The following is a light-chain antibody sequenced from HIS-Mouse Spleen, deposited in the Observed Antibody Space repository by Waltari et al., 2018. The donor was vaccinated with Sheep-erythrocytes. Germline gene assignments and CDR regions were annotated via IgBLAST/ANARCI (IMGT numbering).Light chain of an antibody. CDR1: SSDVGGYNY. J-gene: IGLJ3*02. V-gene: IGLV2-11*01. Sequence: QSALTQPRSVSGSPGQSVTISCTGTSSDVGGYNYVSWYQQHPGKAPKLMIYDVSKRPCGVTDRFSGSKSGNTASLTISGLQAEDEADYYCCSYAGSSTPWVFGGGTKLTVL. CDR3: CSYAGSSTPWV. CDR2: DVS.